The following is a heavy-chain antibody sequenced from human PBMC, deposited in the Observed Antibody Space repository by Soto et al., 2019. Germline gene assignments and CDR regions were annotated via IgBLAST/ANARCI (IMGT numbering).Heavy chain of an antibody. CDR1: GFTFSSYD. J-gene: IGHJ6*03. Sequence: GSLRLSCAGAGFTFSSYDMSWVRQAPGKGLEWVSAISGSGGSTYYADSVKGRFTISRDNSKNTLYLQMNSLRAEDTAVYYCARLDQLAYYMDVWGKGTTVTVSS. CDR2: ISGSGGST. D-gene: IGHD1-1*01. V-gene: IGHV3-23*01. CDR3: ARLDQLAYYMDV.